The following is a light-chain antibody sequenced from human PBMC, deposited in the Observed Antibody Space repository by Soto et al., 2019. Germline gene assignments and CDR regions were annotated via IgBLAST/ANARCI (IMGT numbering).Light chain of an antibody. Sequence: LTQPPSASGSPGQSVTISCTGTSSDVGAYNYVSWYQQLPGKAPKLTIYEVSKRPSGVPDRFSGSKSGNTASLTVSGLQAEDEADYYCTSYAGTYSFFYVFGTGTKVTVL. J-gene: IGLJ1*01. CDR3: TSYAGTYSFFYV. CDR2: EVS. V-gene: IGLV2-8*01. CDR1: SSDVGAYNY.